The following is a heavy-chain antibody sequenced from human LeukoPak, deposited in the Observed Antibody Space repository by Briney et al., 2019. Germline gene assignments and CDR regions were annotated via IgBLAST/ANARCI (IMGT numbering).Heavy chain of an antibody. CDR3: ARDRVTGTETYWYFDL. CDR1: GGSVSSSTYY. J-gene: IGHJ2*01. V-gene: IGHV4-61*02. Sequence: SETLSLTCTVSGGSVSSSTYYWSWIRQPAGKGLEWIGRIYTSGSTNYNPSLKSRVTMSVDTSKNQFSLKLSSVTAADTAVYYCARDRVTGTETYWYFDLWGRGTLLTVSS. D-gene: IGHD1-20*01. CDR2: IYTSGST.